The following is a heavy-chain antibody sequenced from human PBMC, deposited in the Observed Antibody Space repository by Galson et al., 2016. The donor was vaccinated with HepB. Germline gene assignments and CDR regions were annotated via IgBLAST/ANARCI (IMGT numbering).Heavy chain of an antibody. CDR2: INPNSGAT. D-gene: IGHD6-25*01. V-gene: IGHV1-2*02. J-gene: IGHJ4*02. Sequence: SVKVSCKASGYTFTGYFIHWVRQAPGHELEWMGWINPNSGATKYAQKFQGGVTMSRDTFVSTAYMELSGLKIDDTAVYYCARAGVAAAVTLDYWGQGTGGIVSS. CDR1: GYTFTGYF. CDR3: ARAGVAAAVTLDY.